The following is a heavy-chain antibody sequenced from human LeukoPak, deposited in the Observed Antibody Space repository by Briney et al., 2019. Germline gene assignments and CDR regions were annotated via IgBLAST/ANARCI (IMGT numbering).Heavy chain of an antibody. V-gene: IGHV1-2*05. J-gene: IGHJ4*02. D-gene: IGHD3-16*02. CDR1: GYTFTGYY. Sequence: ASVKVSCKASGYTFTGYYMHWVRQGPGQGLEWMGRINPNSGGTNYAQKFQGRVTMTRDTSISTAYMELSRLRSDDRGVYYCARDRSYCLYNFEDWGQGTLVTVSS. CDR2: INPNSGGT. CDR3: ARDRSYCLYNFED.